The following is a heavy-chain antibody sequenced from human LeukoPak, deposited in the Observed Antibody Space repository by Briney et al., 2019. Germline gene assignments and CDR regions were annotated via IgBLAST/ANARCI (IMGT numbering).Heavy chain of an antibody. CDR2: IYNFGST. J-gene: IGHJ2*01. Sequence: SETLSLTCTVSGGSISSYYWSWIRQSPGKGLEWVGHIYNFGSTNYNPSLTSRVTISVDTSKNQFSLKLSSVTAADTAVYYCARAIVVVVTAPPYWYFDLWGRGTLVTVSS. CDR1: GGSISSYY. CDR3: ARAIVVVVTAPPYWYFDL. D-gene: IGHD2-21*02. V-gene: IGHV4-4*08.